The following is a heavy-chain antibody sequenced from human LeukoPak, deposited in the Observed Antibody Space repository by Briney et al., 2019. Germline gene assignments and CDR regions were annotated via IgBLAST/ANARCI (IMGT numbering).Heavy chain of an antibody. Sequence: SETLSLTCAVSGYSISSGYYWGWIRQPPGKGLEWIGSIYHSGSTYYNPSLKSRVTISVDTSKNQFSLKLSSVTAADTAVYYCASSVLLWFGETSPFDYWGQGTLVTVSS. CDR1: GYSISSGYY. D-gene: IGHD3-10*01. V-gene: IGHV4-38-2*01. J-gene: IGHJ4*02. CDR2: IYHSGST. CDR3: ASSVLLWFGETSPFDY.